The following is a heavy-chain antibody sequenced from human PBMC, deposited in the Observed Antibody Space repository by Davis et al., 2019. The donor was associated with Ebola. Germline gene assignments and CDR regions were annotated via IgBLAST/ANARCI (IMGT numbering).Heavy chain of an antibody. D-gene: IGHD4-17*01. Sequence: GESLKISCAASGFTFNNYDMTWVRQAPGKGLEWVSGISGSGYTTYYAESVKGRFTISRDNSKNTLYLQVNNLRAEDTAVYYCAKARPSMTTVTHFDYWGQGTLVTVSS. CDR1: GFTFNNYD. J-gene: IGHJ4*02. CDR2: ISGSGYTT. CDR3: AKARPSMTTVTHFDY. V-gene: IGHV3-23*01.